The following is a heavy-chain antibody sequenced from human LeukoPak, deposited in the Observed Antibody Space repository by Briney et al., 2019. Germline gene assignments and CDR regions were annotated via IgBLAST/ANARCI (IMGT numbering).Heavy chain of an antibody. Sequence: PSETLSLTCTVSGASVTSSSYYWGWIRQPPGKGLEWIGIIYYSGSTYYNPSLKSRVTISVDTYKNQFSLKLSSVTAADTAVYYCARSSRAVAGTLDYWGQGTLVTVSS. V-gene: IGHV4-39*01. CDR3: ARSSRAVAGTLDY. D-gene: IGHD6-19*01. CDR2: IYYSGST. J-gene: IGHJ4*02. CDR1: GASVTSSSYY.